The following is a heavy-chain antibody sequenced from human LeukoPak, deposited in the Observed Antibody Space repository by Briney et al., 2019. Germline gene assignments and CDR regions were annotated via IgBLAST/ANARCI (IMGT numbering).Heavy chain of an antibody. CDR2: ISYDGSNK. D-gene: IGHD2-15*01. CDR3: ARGGYYFDY. J-gene: IGHJ4*02. CDR1: GFTFSSYA. V-gene: IGHV3-30-3*01. Sequence: GGSLRLSCAASGFTFSSYAMHWVRQAPGKGLEWVAVISYDGSNKYYADSVKGRFTISRDNSKNSLYLQMNSLRAEDTAVYYCARGGYYFDYWGQGTLVTVSS.